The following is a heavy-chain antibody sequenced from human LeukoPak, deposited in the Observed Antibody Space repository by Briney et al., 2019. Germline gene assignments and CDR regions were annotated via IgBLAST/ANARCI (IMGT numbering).Heavy chain of an antibody. J-gene: IGHJ4*02. V-gene: IGHV1-69*04. CDR3: ARDDGAAAGPSDY. CDR1: GGTFSSYA. CDR2: IIPIFGIA. Sequence: SVKVSCKASGGTFSSYAISWVRQAPGQGLEWMGRIIPIFGIANYAQKFQGRVTITADKSTSTAYMELSSLRSEDTAVYHCARDDGAAAGPSDYWGQGTLVTVSS. D-gene: IGHD6-13*01.